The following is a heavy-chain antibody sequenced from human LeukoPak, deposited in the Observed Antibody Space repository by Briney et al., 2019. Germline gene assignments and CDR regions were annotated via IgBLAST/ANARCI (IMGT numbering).Heavy chain of an antibody. D-gene: IGHD6-13*01. CDR1: GVSTSSTRYY. V-gene: IGHV4-39*07. CDR2: IYYDGST. J-gene: IGHJ5*02. Sequence: SETLSLTCTVSGVSTSSTRYYWGWIRQPPGKGLEWIGNIYYDGSTYYNPSLKSRVAISVDTSKKKFSLKVSSVTAADTAVYYCARARSVAAAANWFDPWAREPWSPSPQ. CDR3: ARARSVAAAANWFDP.